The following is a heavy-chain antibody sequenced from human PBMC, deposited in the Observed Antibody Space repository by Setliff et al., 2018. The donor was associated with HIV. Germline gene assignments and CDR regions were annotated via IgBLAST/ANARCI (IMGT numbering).Heavy chain of an antibody. CDR3: ARVGTNWPSWFDP. Sequence: PSETLSLTCTVAGDSINSGDYYWSWLRQPAGERLEYNGRIHSSGGFNYNPSLQSRLTLSIDISKNHFSLKLRSVTAADTAVYYCARVGTNWPSWFDPWGQGTQVTVSS. CDR1: GDSINSGDYY. CDR2: IHSSGGF. V-gene: IGHV4-61*02. J-gene: IGHJ5*02. D-gene: IGHD1-1*01.